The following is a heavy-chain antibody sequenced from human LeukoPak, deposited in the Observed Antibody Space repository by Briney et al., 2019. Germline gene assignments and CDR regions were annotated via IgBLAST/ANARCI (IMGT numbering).Heavy chain of an antibody. CDR2: IRSKANSYAT. J-gene: IGHJ4*02. CDR3: TTGHSGWAIDY. Sequence: GGSLRLSCAASGFTFSGTAMHWVRQASGKGLEWVGRIRSKANSYATAYTASVKGRFTTSRDDSKNTAYLQMNSLKTEDTAVYYCTTGHSGWAIDYWGQGTLLTVSS. D-gene: IGHD6-19*01. V-gene: IGHV3-73*01. CDR1: GFTFSGTA.